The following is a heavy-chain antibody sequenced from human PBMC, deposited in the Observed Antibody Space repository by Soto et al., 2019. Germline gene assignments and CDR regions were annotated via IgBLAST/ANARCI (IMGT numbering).Heavy chain of an antibody. J-gene: IGHJ4*02. D-gene: IGHD3-22*01. CDR3: VRATYFSDSSGYTRCLDY. V-gene: IGHV3-72*01. Sequence: PGGSRRRSCAGSGFTLSYHYIDWVRQAPGKGLGWVGRSRDKPQGYSTAYAASVKGRFTTSRDESKNSAYLQMNSLKTEDTAVYYCVRATYFSDSSGYTRCLDYWGQGTLVTVSS. CDR1: GFTLSYHY. CDR2: SRDKPQGYST.